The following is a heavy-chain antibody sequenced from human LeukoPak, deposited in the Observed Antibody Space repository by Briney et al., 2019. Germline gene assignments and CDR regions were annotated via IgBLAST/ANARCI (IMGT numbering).Heavy chain of an antibody. V-gene: IGHV3-21*01. CDR1: GFTFSSYS. D-gene: IGHD3-22*01. Sequence: GGSLRLSCAASGFTFSSYSMNWVRQAPGKGLEWVSSISSSSSYIYYADSVKGRFTISRDNAKNSLYLQMSSLRAEDTAVYYCAGSSGYYLAPFGYWGQGTLVTVSS. CDR2: ISSSSSYI. J-gene: IGHJ4*02. CDR3: AGSSGYYLAPFGY.